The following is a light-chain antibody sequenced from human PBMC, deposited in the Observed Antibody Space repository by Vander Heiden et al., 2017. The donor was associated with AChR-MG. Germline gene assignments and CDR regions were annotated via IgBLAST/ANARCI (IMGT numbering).Light chain of an antibody. CDR2: DDR. V-gene: IGLV3-21*03. CDR1: DIGRTA. J-gene: IGLJ3*02. Sequence: SYVLTQPPPVSVAPGKTARITCGANDIGRTAGHWYQQKPGQAPVLVVYDDRDRPSGIPERISGSNSGNTATLTISRVEAGDEAYYYCQVWDRSSDHVVFGGGTQLTVL. CDR3: QVWDRSSDHVV.